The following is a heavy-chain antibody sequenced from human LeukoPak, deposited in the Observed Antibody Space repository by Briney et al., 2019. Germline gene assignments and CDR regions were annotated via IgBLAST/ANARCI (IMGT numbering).Heavy chain of an antibody. J-gene: IGHJ4*02. CDR2: ISDTGYWT. V-gene: IGHV3-23*01. CDR3: AKVTTTVTDDYFDY. CDR1: GFTFSTHA. Sequence: GGSLRLSCATSGFTFSTHALSWFRQAPGKGLEWVSAISDTGYWTFHADSVKGRFAISRDSSRNTVFLQMNSLRADDSAVYYCAKVTTTVTDDYFDYWGQGTLVTVSS. D-gene: IGHD4-17*01.